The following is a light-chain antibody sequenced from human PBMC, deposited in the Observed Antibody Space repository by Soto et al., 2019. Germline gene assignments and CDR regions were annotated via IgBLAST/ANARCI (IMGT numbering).Light chain of an antibody. CDR2: GAS. Sequence: ETVMTQSPVTLSVSPGERAALSYRASQSVAINLAWYQQRPGQAPRLLIYGASTRATGIPARFSGSGSGTEFTLTISSLQSEDFAVYYCQQYNNWPPYTFGQGTKLAIK. CDR3: QQYNNWPPYT. J-gene: IGKJ2*01. V-gene: IGKV3-15*01. CDR1: QSVAIN.